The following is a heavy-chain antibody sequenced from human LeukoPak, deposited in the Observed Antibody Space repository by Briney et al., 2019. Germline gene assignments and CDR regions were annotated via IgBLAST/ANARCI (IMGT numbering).Heavy chain of an antibody. V-gene: IGHV1-2*02. D-gene: IGHD3-3*01. CDR3: ARKVPSTIFGVVISLAFDY. CDR2: INPNSGGT. Sequence: ASVKVSCKASGYTFTGYYMHWVRQAPGQGLERMGWINPNSGGTNYAQKFQGRVTMTRDTSISTAYMELSGLRSDDTAVYYCARKVPSTIFGVVISLAFDYWGQGTLVTVSS. J-gene: IGHJ4*02. CDR1: GYTFTGYY.